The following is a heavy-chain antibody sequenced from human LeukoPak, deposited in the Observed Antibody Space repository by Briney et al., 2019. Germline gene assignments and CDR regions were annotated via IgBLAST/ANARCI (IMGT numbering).Heavy chain of an antibody. CDR2: IYSSGSS. V-gene: IGHV4-59*11. Sequence: SETLSLTCAVSGGSISSHYWSWIRQPPGKGLEWIGFIYSSGSSNYNPSLKSRVTMSVDTSKNQFSLKLSSVTAADTAVYYCAREGTQEYSSSGWFDPWGQGTLVTVSS. J-gene: IGHJ5*02. CDR3: AREGTQEYSSSGWFDP. D-gene: IGHD6-6*01. CDR1: GGSISSHY.